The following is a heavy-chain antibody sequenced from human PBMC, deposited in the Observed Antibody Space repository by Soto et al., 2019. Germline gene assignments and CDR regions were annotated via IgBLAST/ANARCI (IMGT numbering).Heavy chain of an antibody. CDR3: ASETSSGTSDY. Sequence: GGSLRLSCAASEFTLSSYWMSWVRQAPGKGLEWVANIKRDGSERYYVDSVKGRFTISRDNAKNSLFLQMNSLRADDTAVYYCASETSSGTSDYWGQGTLVTVSS. CDR1: EFTLSSYW. V-gene: IGHV3-7*03. CDR2: IKRDGSER. J-gene: IGHJ4*02. D-gene: IGHD1-26*01.